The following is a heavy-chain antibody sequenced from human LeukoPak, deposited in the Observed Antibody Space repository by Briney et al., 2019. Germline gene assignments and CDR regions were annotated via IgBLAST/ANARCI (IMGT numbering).Heavy chain of an antibody. J-gene: IGHJ4*02. CDR2: INPSGGST. CDR3: AREGQSADYGDRGEFDY. D-gene: IGHD4-17*01. V-gene: IGHV1-46*01. Sequence: ASVKVSCKASGYTFTSYYMHWVRQAPGQGLEWMGIINPSGGSTSYAQKFQGRVTMTRDMSTSTVYMELSSLRSEDTAVYYCAREGQSADYGDRGEFDYWGQGTLVTVSS. CDR1: GYTFTSYY.